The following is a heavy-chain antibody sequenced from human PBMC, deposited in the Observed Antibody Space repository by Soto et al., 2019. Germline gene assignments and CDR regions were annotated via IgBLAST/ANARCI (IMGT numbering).Heavy chain of an antibody. CDR2: LWSNGIKT. CDR3: ARDLHYWSLLIDH. J-gene: IGHJ4*02. Sequence: GGSLRLSCTASGFSLSRYGLHWVRQAPGKGLEWVAGLWSNGIKTSYTDSVKGRFTISRDTSKNMLYLQMNSLGAEDTAVYYCARDLHYWSLLIDHWGQGTLVTVSS. CDR1: GFSLSRYG. D-gene: IGHD2-8*02. V-gene: IGHV3-33*01.